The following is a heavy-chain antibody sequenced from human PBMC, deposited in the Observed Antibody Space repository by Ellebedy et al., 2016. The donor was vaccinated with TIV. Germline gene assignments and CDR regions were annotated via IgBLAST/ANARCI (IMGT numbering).Heavy chain of an antibody. CDR3: ARGQMDQNFDY. V-gene: IGHV1-69*04. Sequence: AASVKVSCKASGGTFSSYAISWVRQAPGQGLEWMGRIIPILGIANDAQKFQGRVTITADKSTSTAYMELSSLRSEDTAVYYCARGQMDQNFDYWGQGTLVTVSS. CDR1: GGTFSSYA. D-gene: IGHD2-2*03. J-gene: IGHJ4*02. CDR2: IIPILGIA.